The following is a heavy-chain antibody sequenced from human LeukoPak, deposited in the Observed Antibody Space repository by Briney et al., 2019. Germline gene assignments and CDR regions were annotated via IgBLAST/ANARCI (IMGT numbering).Heavy chain of an antibody. V-gene: IGHV1-18*01. CDR2: ISIYNGKI. CDR3: ARDCDYVWGSFRSWFDP. Sequence: ASVKVSCKASGYSFSTYAISWVRQAPGQGLEWMGWISIYNGKINYAQKFQGRVTMTADTSTSTTYMELRSLRSDDTAVYYCARDCDYVWGSFRSWFDPWGQGTLVTVSS. D-gene: IGHD3-16*02. CDR1: GYSFSTYA. J-gene: IGHJ5*02.